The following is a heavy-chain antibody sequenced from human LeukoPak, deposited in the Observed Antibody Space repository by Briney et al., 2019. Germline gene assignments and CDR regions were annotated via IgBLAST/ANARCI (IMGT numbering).Heavy chain of an antibody. Sequence: PGGTLRLPCAASGFTFSSYGMNWVRQAPGKGLEWVSYISSSSSTIYYADSVKGRFTISRDNAKNSLYLQMNSLRAEDTAVYYCARDGRFGELSHWGQGTLVTVSS. CDR3: ARDGRFGELSH. V-gene: IGHV3-48*01. CDR2: ISSSSSTI. D-gene: IGHD3-10*01. CDR1: GFTFSSYG. J-gene: IGHJ4*02.